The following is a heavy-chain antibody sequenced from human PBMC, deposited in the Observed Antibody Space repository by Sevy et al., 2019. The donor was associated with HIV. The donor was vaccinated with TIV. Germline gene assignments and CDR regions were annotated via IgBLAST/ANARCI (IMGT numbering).Heavy chain of an antibody. Sequence: GGSLRLSCAASGFTFSSYAMHWVRQAPGKGLEWVAVISYDGSNKYYADSVKGRFTISRDNSKNTLYLQMNSLRAEDTAVYYCAIDPGGGHGIWSCYYSSFDAFDIWGQGTMVTVSS. J-gene: IGHJ3*02. CDR1: GFTFSSYA. CDR3: AIDPGGGHGIWSCYYSSFDAFDI. CDR2: ISYDGSNK. V-gene: IGHV3-30-3*01. D-gene: IGHD3-3*01.